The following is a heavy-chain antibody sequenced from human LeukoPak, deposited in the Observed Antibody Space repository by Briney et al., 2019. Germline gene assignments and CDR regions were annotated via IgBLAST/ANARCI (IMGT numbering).Heavy chain of an antibody. CDR3: ARDQGLLVVAGRFGY. J-gene: IGHJ4*02. CDR1: GFTVSSNY. CDR2: IYSGGSI. D-gene: IGHD6-19*01. V-gene: IGHV3-53*01. Sequence: GGSLRLSCAASGFTVSSNYMNWVRQAPGKGLEWLSGIYSGGSIYYADSVKGRFTISRDNGKNSLYLQMNSLRAEDTAVYYCARDQGLLVVAGRFGYWGQGTLVTVSS.